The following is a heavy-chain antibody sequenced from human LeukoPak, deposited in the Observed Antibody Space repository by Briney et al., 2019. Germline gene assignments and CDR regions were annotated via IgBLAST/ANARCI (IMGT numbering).Heavy chain of an antibody. D-gene: IGHD4/OR15-4a*01. J-gene: IGHJ4*02. V-gene: IGHV1-46*01. CDR1: GYTFTSYY. Sequence: ASVTDSCQASGYTFTSYYIQWVRQAPGQGLEWMGIINPSGGSTSYAQKFQSRVTVTRDTSTSTVSMELSSLRSEDTAVYYCARSSPDYYFDHWGQGTLVTVSS. CDR3: ARSSPDYYFDH. CDR2: INPSGGST.